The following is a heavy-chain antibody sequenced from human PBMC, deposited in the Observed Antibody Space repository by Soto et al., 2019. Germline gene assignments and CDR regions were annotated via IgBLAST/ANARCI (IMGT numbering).Heavy chain of an antibody. Sequence: GASVKVSCKASGYTFTSYGISWVRQAPGQGLEWMGWISAYNGNTNYAQKLQGRVTMTTDTSTSTAYMELSSLRSEDTAVYYCARTPAATLYYYYYGMDVWGQGTTVTVSS. D-gene: IGHD2-15*01. V-gene: IGHV1-18*01. CDR2: ISAYNGNT. CDR1: GYTFTSYG. CDR3: ARTPAATLYYYYYGMDV. J-gene: IGHJ6*02.